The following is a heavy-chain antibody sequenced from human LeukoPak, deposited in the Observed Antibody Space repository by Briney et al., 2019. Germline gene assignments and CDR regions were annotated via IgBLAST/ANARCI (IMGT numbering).Heavy chain of an antibody. Sequence: PGGSLRRSCAASGFIFSKVYMSWVRQAPGKGLEWVGRIKSETDGGTADYAVPVTGRFTISRDDSKNTVYLQMNSLKIEDTGVYYCLTTRWGQGTLVTVSS. J-gene: IGHJ4*02. V-gene: IGHV3-15*01. CDR1: GFIFSKVY. CDR3: LTTR. CDR2: IKSETDGGTA.